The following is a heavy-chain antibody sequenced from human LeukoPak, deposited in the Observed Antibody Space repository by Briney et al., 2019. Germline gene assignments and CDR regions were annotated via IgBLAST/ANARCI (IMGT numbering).Heavy chain of an antibody. CDR2: INPNSGGT. CDR3: ARDRVAAAGQGGNWFDP. D-gene: IGHD6-13*01. Sequence: ASVKVSCKASGYTFTGYYMHWVRQAPGQGLEWMGWINPNSGGTNYAQKFQGWVTMTRDTFISTAYMELSRLRSDDTAVYYCARDRVAAAGQGGNWFDPWGQGTLVTVSS. V-gene: IGHV1-2*04. J-gene: IGHJ5*02. CDR1: GYTFTGYY.